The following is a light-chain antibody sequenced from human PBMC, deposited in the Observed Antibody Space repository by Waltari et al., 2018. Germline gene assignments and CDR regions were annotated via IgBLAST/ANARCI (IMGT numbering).Light chain of an antibody. CDR3: QQYNIWPWT. V-gene: IGKV3D-15*01. CDR2: RAS. Sequence: EVVITQSPATLPVSPGERVSLSCRASQSAKTSLAWYQQTPGQAPRLLIYRASTRAAGVPDRFSGSGSGTEFTLTISSLQSEDSAIYYCQQYNIWPWTFGPGTNVDIK. J-gene: IGKJ1*01. CDR1: QSAKTS.